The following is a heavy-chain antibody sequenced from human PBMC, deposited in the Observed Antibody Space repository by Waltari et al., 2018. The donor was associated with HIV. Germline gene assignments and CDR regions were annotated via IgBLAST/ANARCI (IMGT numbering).Heavy chain of an antibody. CDR2: MSCRGSS. J-gene: IGHJ4*01. CDR3: TRGRYCSRSTCSPYSNYANYYSDY. D-gene: IGHD2-2*01. V-gene: IGHV4-39*02. Sequence: QLQLQETGPGLVKHSETLSLTCIVSGGAVNANNHFWGWIRQPPGKGLGWIGSMSCRGSSDYRPSLQSRVTMSIDTATNQVSLNLQSVTATDTAVYYCTRGRYCSRSTCSPYSNYANYYSDYWGHGTLVTVSS. CDR1: GGAVNANNHF.